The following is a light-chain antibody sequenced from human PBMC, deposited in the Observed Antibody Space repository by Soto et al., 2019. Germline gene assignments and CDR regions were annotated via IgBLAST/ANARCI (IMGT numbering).Light chain of an antibody. CDR3: CAYGGSIV. J-gene: IGLJ1*01. V-gene: IGLV2-23*01. CDR2: EGS. Sequence: QSVLTQPASVSGSPGQSITISCTGTSSDVGSYNLVSWYQQHPGKAPKLMIYEGSKRPSGVPNRFSSSKSGNTASLTISGLQAEDDADYYYCAYGGSIVFGTGTKVTVL. CDR1: SSDVGSYNL.